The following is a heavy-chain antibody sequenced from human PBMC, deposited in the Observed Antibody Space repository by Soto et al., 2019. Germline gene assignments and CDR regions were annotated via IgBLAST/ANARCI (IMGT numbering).Heavy chain of an antibody. CDR3: ALDPYYYDSSGYYLLDY. V-gene: IGHV1-46*01. CDR2: INPSGGST. Sequence: ASVKVSCTASGYTFTSYYMHCVRQAPGQGLEWMGIINPSGGSTSYAQKFQGRVTMTRDTSTSTVYMELSSLRSEDTAVYYCALDPYYYDSSGYYLLDYWGQGTLVTVSS. J-gene: IGHJ4*02. D-gene: IGHD3-22*01. CDR1: GYTFTSYY.